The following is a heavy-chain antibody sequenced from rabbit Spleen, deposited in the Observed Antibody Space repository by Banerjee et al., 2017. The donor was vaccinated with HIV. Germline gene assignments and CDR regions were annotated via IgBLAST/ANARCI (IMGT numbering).Heavy chain of an antibody. V-gene: IGHV1S40*01. Sequence: QSLEESGGDLVKPGASLTLTCTASGFSFSADYYVCWVRQAPGKGLEWIACINMITSKSVYASWAKGRFIMSRTSSTKVTLQMTSLTAADTATYFCARDLVVAIGWNFNLWGPGTLVTVS. D-gene: IGHD3-3*01. CDR2: INMITSKS. CDR1: GFSFSADYY. J-gene: IGHJ4*01. CDR3: ARDLVVAIGWNFNL.